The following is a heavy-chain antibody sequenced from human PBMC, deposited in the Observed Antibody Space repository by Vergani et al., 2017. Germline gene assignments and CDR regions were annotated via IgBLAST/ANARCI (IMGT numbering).Heavy chain of an antibody. V-gene: IGHV3-33*08. CDR3: ARSHSSSSTCDY. J-gene: IGHJ4*02. CDR1: GFTFSSYG. CDR2: IWYDGSNK. Sequence: QVQLVESGGGVVQPGRSLRLSCAASGFTFSSYGMHWVRQAPGKGLEWVAVIWYDGSNKYYADSVKGRFTISRDKSKNTLYLQMNSLRAEDTAVYYCARSHSSSSTCDYWGQGTLVTVSS. D-gene: IGHD6-13*01.